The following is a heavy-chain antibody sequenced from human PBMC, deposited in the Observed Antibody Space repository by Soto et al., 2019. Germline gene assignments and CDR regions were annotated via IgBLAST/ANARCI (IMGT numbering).Heavy chain of an antibody. Sequence: PGGSLRLSCAASGFTFSGYFMNGVGQPPGKGLEWVSSISDTGGNTFYTDSVKGRFTISRDNPKNTLYLQMNNLIADDTAVYYCAKRVAYSSSSAYLDYWGPGNLVTVSS. D-gene: IGHD6-6*01. V-gene: IGHV3-23*01. CDR2: ISDTGGNT. CDR1: GFTFSGYF. J-gene: IGHJ4*02. CDR3: AKRVAYSSSSAYLDY.